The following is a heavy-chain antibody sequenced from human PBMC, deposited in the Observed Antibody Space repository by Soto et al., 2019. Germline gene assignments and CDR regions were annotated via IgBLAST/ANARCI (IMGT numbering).Heavy chain of an antibody. J-gene: IGHJ4*02. CDR3: ARHFSVDYFDY. CDR2: IYYSGTT. Sequence: SETLSLTCTVSGYSISSSNWWGWIRQPPGKGLEWIGYIYYSGTTYYNPSLKSRVTISVDRSKNQFSLKLSSVTAADTAVYYCARHFSVDYFDYWGQGALVTVSS. CDR1: GYSISSSNW. V-gene: IGHV4-28*01.